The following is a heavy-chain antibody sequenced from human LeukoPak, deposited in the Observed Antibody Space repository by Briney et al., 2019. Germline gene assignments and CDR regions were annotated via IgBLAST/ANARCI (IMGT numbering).Heavy chain of an antibody. V-gene: IGHV4-39*07. CDR2: IYTSGST. CDR1: GGSISSSSYY. Sequence: SETLSLTCTVSGGSISSSSYYWGWIRQPPGKGLEWIGSIYTSGSTNYNPSLKSRVTISIDTSKNQFSLKLSSVTAADTAVCYCATSLNGELDYWGQGTLVTVSS. CDR3: ATSLNGELDY. J-gene: IGHJ4*02.